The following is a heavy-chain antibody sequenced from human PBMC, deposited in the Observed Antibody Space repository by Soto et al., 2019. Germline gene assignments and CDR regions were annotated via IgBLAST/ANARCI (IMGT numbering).Heavy chain of an antibody. J-gene: IGHJ6*02. D-gene: IGHD3-10*01. Sequence: PSDTLSVTCTVAGGSISSSSYYWGCIHQPPGKGLEGIGSIYYSGSTYYNPSLKSRVTISVDTSKNQFSLKLSSVAAADTAVYYCARLEVFGSGSYWASSYYYYYGMDVWGQGTTVTVSS. CDR1: GGSISSSSYY. CDR3: ARLEVFGSGSYWASSYYYYYGMDV. CDR2: IYYSGST. V-gene: IGHV4-39*01.